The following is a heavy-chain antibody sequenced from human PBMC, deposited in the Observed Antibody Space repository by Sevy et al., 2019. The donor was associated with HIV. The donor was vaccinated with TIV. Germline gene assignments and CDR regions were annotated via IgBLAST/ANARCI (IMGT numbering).Heavy chain of an antibody. CDR1: GGTFSSYA. Sequence: ASLKVSCKASGGTFSSYAISWVRQAPGQGLEWMGGIIPIFGTANYAQKFQGRVTITADKSTSTAYMELSSLRSEDTAVYYCARAARVLRYFDLWGQGTLVTVSS. CDR3: ARAARVLRYFDL. D-gene: IGHD3-9*01. V-gene: IGHV1-69*06. CDR2: IIPIFGTA. J-gene: IGHJ4*02.